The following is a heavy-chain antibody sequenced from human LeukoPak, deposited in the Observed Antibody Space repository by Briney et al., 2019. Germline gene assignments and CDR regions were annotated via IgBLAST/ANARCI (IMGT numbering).Heavy chain of an antibody. J-gene: IGHJ6*02. CDR3: ARTPDSGSYWVYYYYGMDV. Sequence: ASVKVSCKASGYTFTSYGISWVRQAPGQGLEWMGWISAYNGNTNYAQKLQGRVTMTTDTSTSTAYMELRSLRSDDTAVYYCARTPDSGSYWVYYYYGMDVWGQGTTVTVSS. V-gene: IGHV1-18*01. CDR2: ISAYNGNT. D-gene: IGHD1-26*01. CDR1: GYTFTSYG.